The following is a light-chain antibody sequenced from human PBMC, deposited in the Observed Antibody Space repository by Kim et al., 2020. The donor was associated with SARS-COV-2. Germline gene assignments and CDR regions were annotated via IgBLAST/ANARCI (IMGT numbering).Light chain of an antibody. CDR3: QQYNNLPLT. Sequence: DIQMTQSPSSLFASVGDRVTITCQASQDIRIYLNWYQQKPGKAPKLLMYDASKMETGVPSRFSGSGSGTDFTFTISSLQPEDIATYYCQQYNNLPLTFGGGTQVDIK. J-gene: IGKJ4*01. V-gene: IGKV1-33*01. CDR1: QDIRIY. CDR2: DAS.